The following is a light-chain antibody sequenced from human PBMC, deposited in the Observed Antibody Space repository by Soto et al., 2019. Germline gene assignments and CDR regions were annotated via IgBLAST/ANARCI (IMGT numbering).Light chain of an antibody. V-gene: IGKV1-16*01. CDR2: AAS. Sequence: DIQMTQCPSSLSASVGDRVTITCRASQGISNYVTWFQQKPGKAPKSLISAASTLQSGVPSRFSGSGSGTDFTLTISSLQPEDSATYYCQQYNSYPITFGQGTRLEIK. CDR1: QGISNY. CDR3: QQYNSYPIT. J-gene: IGKJ5*01.